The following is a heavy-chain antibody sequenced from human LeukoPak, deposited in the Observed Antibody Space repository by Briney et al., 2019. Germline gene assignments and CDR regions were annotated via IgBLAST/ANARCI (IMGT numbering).Heavy chain of an antibody. Sequence: PGGSPRLSCAASGFTFSSYAMHWVRQAPGKGLEWVAVISYDGSNKYYADSVKGRFTISRDNSKNTLYLQMNSLRAEDTAVYYCARDALMGYDYWGQGTLVTVSS. D-gene: IGHD2-8*01. CDR3: ARDALMGYDY. CDR2: ISYDGSNK. V-gene: IGHV3-30-3*01. J-gene: IGHJ4*02. CDR1: GFTFSSYA.